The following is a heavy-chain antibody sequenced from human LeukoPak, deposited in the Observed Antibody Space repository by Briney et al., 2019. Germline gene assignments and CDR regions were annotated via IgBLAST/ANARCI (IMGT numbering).Heavy chain of an antibody. Sequence: GGSLRLSCAASGFTLSSDGMHWVRQAPGKGLEWVSLIWYDGSDEYYADSVKGRFTISRDNSKNTLYLQMNSLRAEDTAVYYCARDGGYHSSGPFDYWGQGTLVTVSS. CDR3: ARDGGYHSSGPFDY. J-gene: IGHJ4*02. V-gene: IGHV3-33*01. D-gene: IGHD3-22*01. CDR1: GFTLSSDG. CDR2: IWYDGSDE.